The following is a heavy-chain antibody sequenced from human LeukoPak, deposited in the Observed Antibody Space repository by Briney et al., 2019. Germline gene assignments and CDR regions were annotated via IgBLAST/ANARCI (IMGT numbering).Heavy chain of an antibody. CDR2: ISAYNGNT. CDR1: GYTFTSYG. CDR3: ARDRLPYSSGPLHFDY. V-gene: IGHV1-18*01. Sequence: GASVTVSCTASGYTFTSYGISWVRQAPGQGLEWMGWISAYNGNTNYAQKLQGRVTMTTDTSTSTAYMKLRSLRSDDTAVYYCARDRLPYSSGPLHFDYWGQGTLVTVSS. J-gene: IGHJ4*02. D-gene: IGHD6-19*01.